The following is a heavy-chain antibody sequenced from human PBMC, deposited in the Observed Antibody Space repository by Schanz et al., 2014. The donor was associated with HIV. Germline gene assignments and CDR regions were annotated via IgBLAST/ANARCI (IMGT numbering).Heavy chain of an antibody. Sequence: QVQLQQSGAEVKKPGSSVKVSCTASGDGFTTRTISWLRQAPGHALEWMGGIIPIFGAAKNAPKFQGRVTITADESTSTAYMDLRSLRSDDTAVYYCARGAAEMATMTPWRYWGQGTLVTVSS. CDR3: ARGAAEMATMTPWRY. V-gene: IGHV1-69*13. CDR2: IIPIFGAA. CDR1: GDGFTTRT. J-gene: IGHJ4*02. D-gene: IGHD5-12*01.